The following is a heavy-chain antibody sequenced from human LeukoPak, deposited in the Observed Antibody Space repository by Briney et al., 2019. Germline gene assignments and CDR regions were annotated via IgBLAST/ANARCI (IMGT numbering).Heavy chain of an antibody. D-gene: IGHD7-27*01. CDR2: IYHSPST. CDR3: ARVSASWGFEY. J-gene: IGHJ4*02. CDR1: GYSISSGYY. V-gene: IGHV4-38-2*02. Sequence: SETLSLTCSVSGYSISSGYYWGWLRQPPGNELEWIATIYHSPSTYYNPSLKSRVTISVDTSQNRFSLKVNSVTAADTPVYYCARVSASWGFEYWGQGALVTVSS.